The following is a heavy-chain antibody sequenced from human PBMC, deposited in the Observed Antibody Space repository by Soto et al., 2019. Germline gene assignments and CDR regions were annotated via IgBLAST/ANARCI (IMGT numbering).Heavy chain of an antibody. CDR1: GYAFTSYG. CDR2: ISGHNGNK. V-gene: IGHV1-18*01. CDR3: ARDLGQQLFDY. J-gene: IGHJ4*02. Sequence: QVQLVQSGAEVKKPGASVKVSCKASGYAFTSYGISWVRQAPGQGLEWMGWISGHNGNKKYAQKLQGRVSMTTDTSTSTAYMELRSLRSDDTAVYYCARDLGQQLFDYWGQGTLVTVSS. D-gene: IGHD6-13*01.